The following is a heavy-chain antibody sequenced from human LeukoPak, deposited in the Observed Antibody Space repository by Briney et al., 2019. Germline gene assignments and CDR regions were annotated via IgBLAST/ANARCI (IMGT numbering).Heavy chain of an antibody. Sequence: ASVKVSCKASGYTFTSYGISWVRQASGQGLEWMGWRSAYNGNTNYAQKLQGRVTMTTDTSTSTAYMELRSLRSDDTAVYYCAKALYYDFWSGPRPGMDVWGQGTTVTVSS. D-gene: IGHD3-3*01. V-gene: IGHV1-18*01. J-gene: IGHJ6*02. CDR2: RSAYNGNT. CDR3: AKALYYDFWSGPRPGMDV. CDR1: GYTFTSYG.